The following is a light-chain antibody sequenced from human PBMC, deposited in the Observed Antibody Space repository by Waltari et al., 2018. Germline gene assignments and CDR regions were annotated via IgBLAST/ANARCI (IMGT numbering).Light chain of an antibody. V-gene: IGLV2-11*01. J-gene: IGLJ1*01. CDR3: CSYAGAYTFV. CDR1: SSDVGGYNY. CDR2: DVS. Sequence: QSALTQPRSVSGSPGQSVTISCTGTSSDVGGYNYVSWYQQYPGKAPRVVIYDVSKRPSGVPDRFSGSKSGNTASLPISGLQAEDEADYYCCSYAGAYTFVFGTGTKVTVL.